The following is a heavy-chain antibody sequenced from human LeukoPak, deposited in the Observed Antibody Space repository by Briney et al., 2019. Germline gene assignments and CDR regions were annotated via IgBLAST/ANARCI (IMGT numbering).Heavy chain of an antibody. CDR3: AKGAFDI. V-gene: IGHV3-30*18. CDR2: ISYDGSNK. CDR1: GFTFSSYG. Sequence: GGSLRLFCAASGFTFSSYGMHWVRQAPGKGLEWVAVISYDGSNKYYADSVKGRFTICRDNYKNTLYLQMNSLRAEDTAVYYCAKGAFDIWGQGTMVTVSS. J-gene: IGHJ3*02.